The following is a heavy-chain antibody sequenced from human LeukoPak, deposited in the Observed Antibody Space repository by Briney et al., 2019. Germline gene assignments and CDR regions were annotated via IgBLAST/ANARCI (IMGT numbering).Heavy chain of an antibody. CDR3: ARVDWASFAFDV. CDR1: GFTFSSYS. D-gene: IGHD3-9*01. Sequence: GGSLRLSCATSGFTFSSYSMSWVRQTPRKGLEWVSYISTSSSTIYYADSVKGRFTISRDNAKSSLYLQMNSLRDEDTAMYYCARVDWASFAFDVWGRGQWSPSLQ. J-gene: IGHJ3*01. V-gene: IGHV3-48*02. CDR2: ISTSSSTI.